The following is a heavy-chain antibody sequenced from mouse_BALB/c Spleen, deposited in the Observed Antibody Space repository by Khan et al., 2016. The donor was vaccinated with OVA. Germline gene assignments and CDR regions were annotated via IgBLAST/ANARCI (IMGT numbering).Heavy chain of an antibody. V-gene: IGHV3-8*02. Sequence: EVKLEESGPSLVKPSQTLSLTCSVTGDSITSGYWSWIRKFPGNKLEYMGYMIYSGNTYYNPSLKSRNSITRHTSKNQYYLQLNSVTTEDTATYYCARSTYRSAFAYWGPGSLVTVSA. J-gene: IGHJ3*01. CDR2: MIYSGNT. CDR3: ARSTYRSAFAY. D-gene: IGHD2-14*01. CDR1: GDSITSGY.